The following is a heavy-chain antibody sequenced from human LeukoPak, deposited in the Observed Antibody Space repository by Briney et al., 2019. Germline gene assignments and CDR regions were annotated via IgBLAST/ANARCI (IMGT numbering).Heavy chain of an antibody. CDR1: GGSISGFH. CDR2: VSTSGNT. D-gene: IGHD3/OR15-3a*01. Sequence: PETLSLTCSVSGGSISGFHWSWIRQTAGKGLEWIGRVSTSGNTFYNPSLESRVTMSADTSGIHFSLNLTSVTAADTAVYYCARETAWPENTPMILFSYFDYWGRGILVTVSS. V-gene: IGHV4-4*07. CDR3: ARETAWPENTPMILFSYFDY. J-gene: IGHJ4*02.